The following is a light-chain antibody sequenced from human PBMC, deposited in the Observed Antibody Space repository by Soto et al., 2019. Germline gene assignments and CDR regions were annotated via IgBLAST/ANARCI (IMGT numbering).Light chain of an antibody. J-gene: IGKJ2*01. Sequence: EIVLTQSPGTLSLSPGERATLSCRASQSVSSSYLAWYQQKPGQAPRPLIYGASSRATGIPDRFSGSGSGTAFTLTISRLEPEDFAVYYCLPYGSSPYTFGQGTKLEIK. V-gene: IGKV3-20*01. CDR1: QSVSSSY. CDR3: LPYGSSPYT. CDR2: GAS.